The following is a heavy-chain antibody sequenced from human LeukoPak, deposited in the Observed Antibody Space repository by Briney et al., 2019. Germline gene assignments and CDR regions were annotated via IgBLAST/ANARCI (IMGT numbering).Heavy chain of an antibody. J-gene: IGHJ4*02. Sequence: GGSLRLSCAASGFTFSSYAMHWVRQAPGKGLEWVAVISYDGSNKYYADSVKGRFTISRDNSKNMLYLQMNSLRAEDTAVYYCASPYYYGSGSYVDYWGQGTLVTVSS. CDR2: ISYDGSNK. CDR1: GFTFSSYA. CDR3: ASPYYYGSGSYVDY. V-gene: IGHV3-30*04. D-gene: IGHD3-10*01.